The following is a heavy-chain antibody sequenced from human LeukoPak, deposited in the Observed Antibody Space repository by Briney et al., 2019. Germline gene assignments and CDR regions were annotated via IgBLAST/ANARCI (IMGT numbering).Heavy chain of an antibody. V-gene: IGHV3-21*01. CDR2: ISSSSSYI. CDR1: GFTFSSYS. D-gene: IGHD3-3*01. Sequence: PGGSLRLSCAASGFTFSSYSMNWVRQAPGKGLEWVSSISSSSSYIYYADSVKGRFTISRDNAKNSLYLQMNSLRAEDTAVYYCARDRATIFGVVPDAFDIWGQGTMVTVSS. J-gene: IGHJ3*02. CDR3: ARDRATIFGVVPDAFDI.